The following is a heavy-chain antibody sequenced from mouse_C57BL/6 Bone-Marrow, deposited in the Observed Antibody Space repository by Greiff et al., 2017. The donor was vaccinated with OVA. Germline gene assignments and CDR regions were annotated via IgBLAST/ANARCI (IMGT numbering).Heavy chain of an antibody. V-gene: IGHV14-4*01. J-gene: IGHJ2*01. CDR3: TAQATTTLVGSRYYFDD. Sequence: VQLHQSGAELVRPGASVKLSCTASGFNIQDDYMPWVKQRPEQGLEWIGWIDPEIGDPEYASKFLGKATITADTSSNTDYVQSSSLTPEDTAVYYCTAQATTTLVGSRYYFDDWGQGTTLTVSS. CDR2: IDPEIGDP. D-gene: IGHD1-1*01. CDR1: GFNIQDDY.